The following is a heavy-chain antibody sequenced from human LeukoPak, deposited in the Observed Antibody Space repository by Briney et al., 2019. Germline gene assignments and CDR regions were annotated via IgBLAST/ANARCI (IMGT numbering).Heavy chain of an antibody. CDR2: INPSGGST. CDR3: ARGRWNDQRKTFDI. Sequence: ASVKVSCKASGYTFTSYYMHWVRQAPGQGLEWMAIINPSGGSTSYAQNFQGRVTRTRDTSTSTVYMELSSLRSEDTAVYYCARGRWNDQRKTFDIWGQGTMVTATS. CDR1: GYTFTSYY. V-gene: IGHV1-46*01. J-gene: IGHJ3*02. D-gene: IGHD1-1*01.